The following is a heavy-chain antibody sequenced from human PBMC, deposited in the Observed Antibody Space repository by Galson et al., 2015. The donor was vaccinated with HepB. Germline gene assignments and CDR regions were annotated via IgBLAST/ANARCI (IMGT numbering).Heavy chain of an antibody. CDR2: INPNSGGT. CDR1: GSTFTGYY. J-gene: IGHJ5*02. V-gene: IGHV1-2*02. D-gene: IGHD2-15*01. Sequence: SVKVSCKASGSTFTGYYMHWVRQAPGQGLEWMGWINPNSGGTNYAQKSQGRVTMTRDTSISTAYMELSRLRSDDTAVYYCAREAPAHIVVVVAATLIGWFDPWGQGTLVTVSS. CDR3: AREAPAHIVVVVAATLIGWFDP.